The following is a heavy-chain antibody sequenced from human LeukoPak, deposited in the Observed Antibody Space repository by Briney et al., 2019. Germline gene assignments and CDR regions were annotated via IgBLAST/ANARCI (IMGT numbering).Heavy chain of an antibody. V-gene: IGHV1-69*13. CDR3: AGTTVTTCLDY. J-gene: IGHJ4*02. CDR2: IIPIFGTA. CDR1: GGTFSSHA. D-gene: IGHD4-17*01. Sequence: GASVKVSCKASGGTFSSHAISWVRQAPGQGLEWMGGIIPIFGTANYAQKFQGRVTITADESTSTAYMELSSLRSEDTAVYYCAGTTVTTCLDYWGQGTLVTVSS.